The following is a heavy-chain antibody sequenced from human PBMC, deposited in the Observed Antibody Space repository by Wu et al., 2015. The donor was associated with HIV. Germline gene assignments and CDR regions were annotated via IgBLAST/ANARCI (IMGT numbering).Heavy chain of an antibody. V-gene: IGHV4-38-2*01. D-gene: IGHD3-10*01. CDR3: ARLWFGELLRIDY. Sequence: QVQLQESGPGLVKPSETLSLTCVVSGTSVSSDYYWGWIRQTPGKGLEWIGTLYHTGSTYYNPSLKSRVTISVDTSQNHFSLKLNSVTAADTAVYYCARLWFGELLRIDYWSQGTLGHRLL. CDR1: GTSVSSDYY. CDR2: LYHTGST. J-gene: IGHJ4*02.